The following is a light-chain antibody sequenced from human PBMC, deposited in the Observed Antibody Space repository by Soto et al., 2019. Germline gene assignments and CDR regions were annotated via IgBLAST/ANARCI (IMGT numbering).Light chain of an antibody. Sequence: TQSPATLSLSLGERATLSCRASQTLSTNYLTWYQQRPGQTHRLLIYAASTRDTDIPDRFNGSGSGTDFALTISRLEPEDFALYYCQQYNDSPLTFGPGTKVDIK. J-gene: IGKJ3*01. CDR1: QTLSTNY. CDR3: QQYNDSPLT. V-gene: IGKV3-20*01. CDR2: AAS.